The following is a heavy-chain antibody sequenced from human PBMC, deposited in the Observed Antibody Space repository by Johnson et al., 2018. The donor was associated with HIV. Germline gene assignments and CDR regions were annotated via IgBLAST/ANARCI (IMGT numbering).Heavy chain of an antibody. CDR1: GFTFSGYG. CDR3: ASEGRVLGTRGSFDV. J-gene: IGHJ3*01. D-gene: IGHD1-1*01. Sequence: QVQLVESGGGVVQPGRSLRLTCAASGFTFSGYGIHWVRQAPGKGLEWVAVISYDGSNKYYADSVKGRLPISRDNSKNMVYLQMNSLRPEDTAVYYCASEGRVLGTRGSFDVWGQGTVVTVSS. V-gene: IGHV3-30*19. CDR2: ISYDGSNK.